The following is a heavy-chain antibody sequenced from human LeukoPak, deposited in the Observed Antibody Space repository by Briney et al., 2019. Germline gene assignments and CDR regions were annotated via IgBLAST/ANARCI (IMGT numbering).Heavy chain of an antibody. Sequence: GGSLRLSCAASGFTFSSYWMSWVRQAPGKGLEWVANIKQDGSEKYYVDSVKGRFTISRDNAKNSLYLQMNSLRAEDTAVYYCASDHDYGNYEVVENAFDIWGQGTMVTVSS. D-gene: IGHD4-11*01. CDR3: ASDHDYGNYEVVENAFDI. V-gene: IGHV3-7*01. CDR2: IKQDGSEK. CDR1: GFTFSSYW. J-gene: IGHJ3*02.